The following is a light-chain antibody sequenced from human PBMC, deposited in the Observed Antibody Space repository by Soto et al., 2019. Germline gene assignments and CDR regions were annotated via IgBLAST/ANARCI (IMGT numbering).Light chain of an antibody. CDR2: SNT. CDR3: AAWDDSLNGVA. J-gene: IGLJ2*01. V-gene: IGLV1-44*01. Sequence: QSVLTQPPSASGTPGQRVTSSCSGSSSNIGSNTVTWFQHLPGTAPKLLIYSNTQRPSGVPDRFSGSKSGTSASLAIGGLQSEDEADYYCAAWDDSLNGVAFGGGTKLTVL. CDR1: SSNIGSNT.